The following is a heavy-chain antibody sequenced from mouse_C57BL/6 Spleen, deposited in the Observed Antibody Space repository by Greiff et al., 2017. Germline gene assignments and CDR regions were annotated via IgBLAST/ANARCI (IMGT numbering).Heavy chain of an antibody. CDR2: ISYEGSN. CDR1: GYSITSGYY. CDR3: ARDGYDGYVAWFAY. V-gene: IGHV3-6*01. D-gene: IGHD2-3*01. Sequence: ESGPGLVKPSQSLSLTCSVTGYSITSGYYWNWIRQFPGNKLEWMGYISYEGSNNYNPSLKNRISITRDTSKNQFFLKLNSVTTEDTATYYCARDGYDGYVAWFAYWGQGTLVTVSA. J-gene: IGHJ3*01.